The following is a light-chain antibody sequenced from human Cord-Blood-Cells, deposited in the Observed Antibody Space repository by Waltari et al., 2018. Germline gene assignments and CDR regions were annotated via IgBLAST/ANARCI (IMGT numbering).Light chain of an antibody. V-gene: IGLV2-23*01. J-gene: IGLJ2*01. Sequence: QSALTHPASVSGSPVRSITISCTAPIRGVGRYDRLAWYQQHPGKAPKLRIYEGSKRPSGVSTRFSGSKAGTTASLTIAVLQAEDEADYYRCSYAGSSTYVVFGGGTKLTVL. CDR1: IRGVGRYDR. CDR3: CSYAGSSTYVV. CDR2: EGS.